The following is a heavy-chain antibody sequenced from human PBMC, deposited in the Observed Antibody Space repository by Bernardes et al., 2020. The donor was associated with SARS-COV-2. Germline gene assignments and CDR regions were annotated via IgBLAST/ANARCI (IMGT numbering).Heavy chain of an antibody. CDR3: ARRLSSSWFDY. V-gene: IGHV3-21*06. CDR1: GFIFSDYT. Sequence: GGSLRLSCAASGFIFSDYTMNWVRQAPGKGLEWVSSISSTSIYIYYADSVKGRFTISIDNAKNSLYLQMNGLRAEDTAVYFCARRLSSSWFDYWGQGPLVTVSS. D-gene: IGHD6-13*01. CDR2: ISSTSIYI. J-gene: IGHJ4*02.